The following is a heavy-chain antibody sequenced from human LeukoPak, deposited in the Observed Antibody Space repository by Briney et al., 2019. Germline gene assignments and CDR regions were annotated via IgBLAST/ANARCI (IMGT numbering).Heavy chain of an antibody. CDR2: IYTSGSP. J-gene: IGHJ5*02. Sequence: PSETLSLTCTVSGGSISSGHFYWSWIRQPAGEGLEWIGRIYTSGSPNYNPSLKSRVTISVDTSKNQFSLKLSSVTAADTAVYYCARQKDIVVVPAARGGNWFDPWGQGTLVTVSS. V-gene: IGHV4-61*02. CDR3: ARQKDIVVVPAARGGNWFDP. CDR1: GGSISSGHFY. D-gene: IGHD2-2*01.